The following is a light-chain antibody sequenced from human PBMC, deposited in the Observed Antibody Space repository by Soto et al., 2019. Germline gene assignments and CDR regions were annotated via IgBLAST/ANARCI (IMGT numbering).Light chain of an antibody. J-gene: IGLJ3*02. CDR2: EVT. V-gene: IGLV2-14*01. CDR1: SSDVGGYNY. Sequence: QSALTQPASVSGSPGQSITISCTGTSSDVGGYNYVSWNQQHPGKVPKLVIYEVTKRPSGVSNRFSGSKSGNTASLTISGLQAEDEADYYCSSYTSSSTWMFGGGTKLTVL. CDR3: SSYTSSSTWM.